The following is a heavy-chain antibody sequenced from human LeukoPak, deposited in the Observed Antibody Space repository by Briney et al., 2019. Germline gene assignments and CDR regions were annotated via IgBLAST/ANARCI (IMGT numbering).Heavy chain of an antibody. Sequence: PSETLSPTCTVSGGSISIYYWSWIRQPAGKGLEWIGRIYISGSTNYNPSLKSRVTMSVDTSKNQFSLKLSSVTAADTAVYYCARVVAAAGNNWFDPWGQGTLVTVSS. V-gene: IGHV4-4*07. D-gene: IGHD6-13*01. CDR3: ARVVAAAGNNWFDP. CDR1: GGSISIYY. J-gene: IGHJ5*02. CDR2: IYISGST.